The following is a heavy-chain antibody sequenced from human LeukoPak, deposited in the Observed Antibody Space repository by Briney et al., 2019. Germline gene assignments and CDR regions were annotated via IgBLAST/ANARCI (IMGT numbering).Heavy chain of an antibody. D-gene: IGHD4-17*01. CDR2: TSGSGGTT. J-gene: IGHJ2*01. V-gene: IGHV3-23*01. CDR1: GFTFTTYA. Sequence: PGGSLRLSCAASGFTFTTYAMTWVRQAPGKGLEWVSATSGSGGTTYYADSLKGRFTISRDNSNNTLYLQVYSLRAEDTAVYYCAKDQENGDYPRGYFDLWGRGTLVTVSS. CDR3: AKDQENGDYPRGYFDL.